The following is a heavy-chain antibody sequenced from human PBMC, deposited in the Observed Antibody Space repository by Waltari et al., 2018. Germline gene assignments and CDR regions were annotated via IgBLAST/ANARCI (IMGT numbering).Heavy chain of an antibody. V-gene: IGHV4-34*01. CDR3: ARFRQVLRFLEWFDY. Sequence: QVQLQQWGAGLLKPSETLSLTCAVYGGSFSGYYWSGIRQPPGKGLEWIGEINHSGSTNYNPSLKSRVTISVDTSKNQFSLKLSSVTAADTAVYYCARFRQVLRFLEWFDYWGQGTLVTVSS. D-gene: IGHD3-3*01. CDR2: INHSGST. J-gene: IGHJ4*02. CDR1: GGSFSGYY.